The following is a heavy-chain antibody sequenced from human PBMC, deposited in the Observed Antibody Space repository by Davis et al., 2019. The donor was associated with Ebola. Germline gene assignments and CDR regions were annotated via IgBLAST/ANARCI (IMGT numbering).Heavy chain of an antibody. CDR3: AKGIAVGGYQNFDL. CDR1: GFSFPTYA. J-gene: IGHJ4*02. Sequence: GGSLRLSCAASGFSFPTYAMGWVRQAPGKGMEWVSVISGSGSTTYDAASAKGRFTISRDNSEDTLFLQMDGLRVEDTAVYYCAKGIAVGGYQNFDLWGQGTLVTVSS. CDR2: ISGSGSTT. D-gene: IGHD6-19*01. V-gene: IGHV3-23*01.